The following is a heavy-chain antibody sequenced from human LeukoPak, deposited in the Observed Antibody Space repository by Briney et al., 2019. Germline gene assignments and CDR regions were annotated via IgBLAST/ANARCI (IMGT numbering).Heavy chain of an antibody. V-gene: IGHV3-30*03. CDR3: AIYSPLDY. J-gene: IGHJ4*02. CDR2: ISYDGSNK. CDR1: GFTFSSYG. D-gene: IGHD4-11*01. Sequence: GGSLRLSCAASGFTFSSYGMHWVRQAPGKGLEWVAVISYDGSNKYYADSVKGRFTISGDNSKNTLYLQMNSLRAEDTAVYYCAIYSPLDYWGQGTLVTVSS.